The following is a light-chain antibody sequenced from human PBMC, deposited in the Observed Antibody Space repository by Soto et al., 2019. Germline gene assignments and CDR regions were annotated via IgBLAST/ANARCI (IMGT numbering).Light chain of an antibody. CDR1: QSISNY. J-gene: IGKJ4*01. CDR3: QQSYNTPLT. CDR2: AAS. V-gene: IGKV1-39*01. Sequence: DIQMTQSPSSLSASAGDRVTITCRASQSISNYLNWYQQKPGKAPKLLIYAASTLESGVPSRFSSSRSGTDFTLTISSLQPEDFATYYCQQSYNTPLTFGGGTQVEVK.